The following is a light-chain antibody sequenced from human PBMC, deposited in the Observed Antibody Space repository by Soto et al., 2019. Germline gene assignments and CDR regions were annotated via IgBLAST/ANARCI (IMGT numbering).Light chain of an antibody. CDR3: GSWDSSLSAYV. Sequence: QSVLTQPASVSGSPGQSISISCTGTSNDIGIYNYVSWYQQYPGKAPKLLIYEVNNRLSGVSNRFSGSKSGNTASLTISGLQAEDEADYYCGSWDSSLSAYVFATGTKVT. CDR2: EVN. J-gene: IGLJ1*01. CDR1: SNDIGIYNY. V-gene: IGLV2-14*01.